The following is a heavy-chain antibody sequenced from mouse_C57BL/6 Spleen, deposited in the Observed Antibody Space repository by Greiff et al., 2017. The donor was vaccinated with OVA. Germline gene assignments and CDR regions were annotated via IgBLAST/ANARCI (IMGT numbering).Heavy chain of an antibody. J-gene: IGHJ3*01. D-gene: IGHD2-1*01. CDR3: ARWDYGNYAWFAY. CDR1: GYTFTSYW. V-gene: IGHV1-53*01. Sequence: QVQLQQSGTELVKPGASVKLSCKASGYTFTSYWMHWVKQRPGQGLEWIGNINPSNGGTNYNEKFKSKATLTVDKSSSTAYMQLSSLTSEDSAVYLCARWDYGNYAWFAYWGQGTLVTVSA. CDR2: INPSNGGT.